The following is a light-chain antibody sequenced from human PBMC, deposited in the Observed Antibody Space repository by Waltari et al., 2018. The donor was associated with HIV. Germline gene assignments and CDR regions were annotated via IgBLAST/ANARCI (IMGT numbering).Light chain of an antibody. J-gene: IGLJ2*01. Sequence: QSALTQPASVSGSPGQSITISCTGTSLEVGGYNYVSWYQQHPGKAPKLMIYEVSNRPSGVSNRFSGSKSGNTASLTISGLQAEDEADYYCSSYTSSSSVVFGGGTKLTVL. V-gene: IGLV2-14*01. CDR1: SLEVGGYNY. CDR2: EVS. CDR3: SSYTSSSSVV.